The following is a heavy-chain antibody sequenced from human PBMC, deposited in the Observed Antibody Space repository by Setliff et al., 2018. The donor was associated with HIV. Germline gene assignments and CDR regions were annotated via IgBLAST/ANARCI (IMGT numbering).Heavy chain of an antibody. J-gene: IGHJ3*02. CDR3: ARWPREVAEMGGAFDS. CDR1: GFTFDDYG. Sequence: PGGSLRLSCAASGFTFDDYGMSWVRQVPGKGLAWVANINYDGSGKYYVDSVKGRFTISRDNAKNSVYLQMNSLRVEDTAVYYCARWPREVAEMGGAFDSWGQGTMVTVSS. CDR2: INYDGSGK. D-gene: IGHD3-16*01. V-gene: IGHV3-7*03.